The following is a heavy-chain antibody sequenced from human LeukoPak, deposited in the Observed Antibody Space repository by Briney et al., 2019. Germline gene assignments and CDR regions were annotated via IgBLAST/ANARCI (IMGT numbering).Heavy chain of an antibody. D-gene: IGHD3-22*01. Sequence: GGSRRLSCAASGFTFSSYWMSWVRQAPGKGLEWVANIKQDGSEKYYVDSVKGRFTISRDNAKNSLYLQMNSLRAEDTAVYYCARDNGEGYYYDSSGYYTREGYFDYWGQGTLVTVSS. CDR2: IKQDGSEK. CDR1: GFTFSSYW. CDR3: ARDNGEGYYYDSSGYYTREGYFDY. J-gene: IGHJ4*02. V-gene: IGHV3-7*03.